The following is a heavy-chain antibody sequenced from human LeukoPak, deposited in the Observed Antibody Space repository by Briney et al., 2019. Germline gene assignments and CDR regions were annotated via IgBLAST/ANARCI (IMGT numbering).Heavy chain of an antibody. Sequence: PGGSLRLSCAASGFTFSDYYMTWIRQAPGKGLEWVSYISSSSNNIHYANSVRGRFTISRDNAKNPVYLQMNSLRAEDTAIYYCARAAGWFDPWGQGTLVTVSS. V-gene: IGHV3-11*01. CDR3: ARAAGWFDP. CDR2: ISSSSNNI. CDR1: GFTFSDYY. J-gene: IGHJ5*02.